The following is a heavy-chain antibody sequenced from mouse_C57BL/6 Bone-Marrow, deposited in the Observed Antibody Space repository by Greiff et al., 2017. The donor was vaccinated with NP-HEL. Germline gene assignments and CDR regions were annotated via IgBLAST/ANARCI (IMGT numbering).Heavy chain of an antibody. CDR2: IDPANGNT. Sequence: VQLQQSVAELVRPGASVKLSCTASGFNIKNTYMHWVKQRPEQGLEWIGRIDPANGNTKYAPKFQGKATITADTSSNTAHLQLSSLTSEDTAIYYCARSEASYYSNYMFAYWGQGTLVTVSA. J-gene: IGHJ3*01. V-gene: IGHV14-3*01. D-gene: IGHD2-5*01. CDR3: ARSEASYYSNYMFAY. CDR1: GFNIKNTY.